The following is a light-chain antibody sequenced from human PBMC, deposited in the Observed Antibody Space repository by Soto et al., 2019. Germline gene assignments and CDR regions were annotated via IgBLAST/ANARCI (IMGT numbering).Light chain of an antibody. J-gene: IGKJ1*01. CDR3: QQYYSTPRT. Sequence: DIVMTQSPDSLAVSLGERATINCKSSQSVLYNYNNKNNLAWYQQKPGQPPKLLIYWASTRKSGVPDRFSGSESGTDFTLTISSLQAEDVAVYYCQQYYSTPRTFGQGTKVDIK. V-gene: IGKV4-1*01. CDR1: QSVLYNYNNKNN. CDR2: WAS.